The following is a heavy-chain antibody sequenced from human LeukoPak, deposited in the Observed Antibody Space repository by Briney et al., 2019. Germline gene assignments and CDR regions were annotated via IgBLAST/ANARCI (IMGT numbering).Heavy chain of an antibody. J-gene: IGHJ4*02. Sequence: GESLKISCNGSGYSFTSYWIGWVSQMPGKGLEWMGFIYPGDSDTRYSPSFQGQVTISADKSISTAYLQWSSLKASDTAMYYCARAGLGYCSSTSCYGLGYWGQGTLVTVSS. V-gene: IGHV5-51*01. CDR2: IYPGDSDT. D-gene: IGHD2-2*01. CDR1: GYSFTSYW. CDR3: ARAGLGYCSSTSCYGLGY.